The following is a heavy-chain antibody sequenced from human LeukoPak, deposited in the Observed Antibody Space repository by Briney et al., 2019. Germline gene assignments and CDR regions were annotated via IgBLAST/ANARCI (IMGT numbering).Heavy chain of an antibody. CDR2: IWYDGSNK. J-gene: IGHJ4*02. CDR3: ARSVGWRDRFDY. CDR1: GFTFSSYG. D-gene: IGHD6-19*01. Sequence: GGSLRLSCAASGFTFSSYGMHWVRQAPGKGLEWVAVIWYDGSNKYYADSVKGRFTISRDNSKNTLYLQMNSLRAEDTAVYYCARSVGWRDRFDYWGQGILVTVSS. V-gene: IGHV3-33*01.